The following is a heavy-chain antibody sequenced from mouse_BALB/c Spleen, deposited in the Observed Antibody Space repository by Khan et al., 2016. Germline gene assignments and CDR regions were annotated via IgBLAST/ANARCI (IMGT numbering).Heavy chain of an antibody. CDR3: ARFAGNYPYWYFDV. V-gene: IGHV3-2*02. D-gene: IGHD2-1*01. Sequence: EVLLLESGPGLVKPSQSLSLTCTVTGYSITSDYAWNWIRQFPGNKLEWMGYISYSGSTSYNPSLKSRISITRDTSKNQFFLQLNSVTTEDTATYYCARFAGNYPYWYFDVWGAGTTVTVSS. J-gene: IGHJ1*01. CDR2: ISYSGST. CDR1: GYSITSDYA.